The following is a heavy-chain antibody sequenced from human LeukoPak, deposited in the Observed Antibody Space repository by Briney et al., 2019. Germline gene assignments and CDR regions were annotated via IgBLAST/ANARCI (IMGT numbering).Heavy chain of an antibody. CDR2: FDPEDGET. CDR1: GYTLTELS. V-gene: IGHV1-24*01. CDR3: AQYQLLTKSFDY. J-gene: IGHJ4*02. Sequence: ASVKVSCKVSGYTLTELSMHWVRQAPGKGLEWMGGFDPEDGETIYAQKFQGRVTMTEDTSTDTAYMELSSLRSEDTAVYYCAQYQLLTKSFDYWGQGTLVTVSS. D-gene: IGHD2-2*01.